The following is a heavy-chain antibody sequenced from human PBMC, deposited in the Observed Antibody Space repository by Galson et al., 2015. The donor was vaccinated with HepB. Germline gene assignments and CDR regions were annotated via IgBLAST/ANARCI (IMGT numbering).Heavy chain of an antibody. J-gene: IGHJ6*02. CDR1: GFTFDDYA. V-gene: IGHV3-9*01. CDR3: AKAIEYYYYGMDV. CDR2: ISWNSGSI. Sequence: SLRLSCAASGFTFDDYAMHWVRQAPGKGLEWVSGISWNSGSIGYADSVKGRFTISRDNAKNSLYLQMNSLRAEDTALYYCAKAIEYYYYGMDVWGQGTTVTVSS.